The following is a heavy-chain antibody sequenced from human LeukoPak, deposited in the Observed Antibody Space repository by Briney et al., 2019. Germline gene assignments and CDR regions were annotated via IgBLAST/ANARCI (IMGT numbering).Heavy chain of an antibody. V-gene: IGHV4-39*01. Sequence: SETLSLTCTVSGGSISSSSYYWGWIRQPPGKGLEWIVSIYYSGSTYYNPSLKSRVTISVDTSKNQFSLKLSSVTAADTAVYYCARLTLMPTIFRFDPWGQGTLVTVSS. J-gene: IGHJ5*02. CDR1: GGSISSSSYY. CDR2: IYYSGST. CDR3: ARLTLMPTIFRFDP. D-gene: IGHD3-3*01.